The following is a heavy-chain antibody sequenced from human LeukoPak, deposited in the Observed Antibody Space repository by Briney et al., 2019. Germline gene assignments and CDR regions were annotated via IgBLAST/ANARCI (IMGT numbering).Heavy chain of an antibody. J-gene: IGHJ4*02. CDR3: ARTDSNVYPTFDY. D-gene: IGHD3-22*01. CDR1: GHTFTRYG. CDR2: ISAYNGNN. Sequence: ASVSVSCKASGHTFTRYGISWVRHAPGQGREGVGWISAYNGNNNYAQKLQGRVTMTRDTSTSTVYMELSSLRHDDTAVYYCARTDSNVYPTFDYWGQGTLVTVSS. V-gene: IGHV1-18*01.